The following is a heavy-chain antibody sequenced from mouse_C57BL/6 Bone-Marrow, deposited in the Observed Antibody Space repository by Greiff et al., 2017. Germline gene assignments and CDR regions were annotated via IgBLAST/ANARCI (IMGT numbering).Heavy chain of an antibody. D-gene: IGHD1-1*01. CDR3: ARGARRYGSSYEDYAMDY. V-gene: IGHV3-3*01. CDR1: GFSINSDCY. J-gene: IGHJ4*01. CDR2: TFYSGIT. Sequence: EVHLVESGPSLVRPSQTLSLTCTVTGFSINSDCYWIWIRQFPGNKLEYIGYTFYSGITYYNPSLESRTYITRDTSKNQFSLKLSSVTTEDTATYYCARGARRYGSSYEDYAMDYWGQGTSVTVSS.